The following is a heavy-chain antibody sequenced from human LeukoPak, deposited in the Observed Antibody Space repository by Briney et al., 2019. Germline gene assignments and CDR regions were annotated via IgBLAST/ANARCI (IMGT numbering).Heavy chain of an antibody. CDR2: IYYSGST. V-gene: IGHV4-59*01. CDR1: GGSISSYY. Sequence: SETLSLTCTVSGGSISSYYWSWIRQPPGKGLEWIGYIYYSGSTNYNPSLKSRATISVDTSKNQFSLKLSSVTAADTAVYYCASDIAAAGVFTFDYWGQGTLVTVSS. J-gene: IGHJ4*02. D-gene: IGHD6-13*01. CDR3: ASDIAAAGVFTFDY.